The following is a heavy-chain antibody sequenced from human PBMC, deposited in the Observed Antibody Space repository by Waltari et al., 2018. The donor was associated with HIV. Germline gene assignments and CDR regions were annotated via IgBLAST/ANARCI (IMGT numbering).Heavy chain of an antibody. Sequence: EVQLLESGGGLVQPGGSLRLSCAASGFPFSSYAMRWVRQAPGKGLEWVSAISNSGGSTYYADSVKGRFSISRDNSKNTLYLQMNSLRDEDTAVYYCAKDLSSISMIIPRSYFDYWGQGTLVTVSS. D-gene: IGHD3-22*01. CDR2: ISNSGGST. CDR1: GFPFSSYA. V-gene: IGHV3-23*01. CDR3: AKDLSSISMIIPRSYFDY. J-gene: IGHJ4*02.